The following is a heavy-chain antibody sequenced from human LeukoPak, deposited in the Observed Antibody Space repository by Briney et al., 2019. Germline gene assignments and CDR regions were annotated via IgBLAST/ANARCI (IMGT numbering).Heavy chain of an antibody. J-gene: IGHJ3*02. Sequence: PGGSLRLSCAASGFSFSDHYMDWVRQAPGKGLEWVGRITYKANSYTTHYAASVEGRFTISRDDSRNPLYLQMNSLKTEDTAVYYCARRLLVHDGFDIWGQGTMVTVSS. CDR2: ITYKANSYTT. D-gene: IGHD3-3*01. CDR1: GFSFSDHY. CDR3: ARRLLVHDGFDI. V-gene: IGHV3-72*01.